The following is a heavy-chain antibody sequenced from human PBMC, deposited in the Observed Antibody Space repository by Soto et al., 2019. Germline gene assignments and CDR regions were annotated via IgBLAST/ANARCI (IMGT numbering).Heavy chain of an antibody. CDR1: GFPFAPSI. Sequence: EVQLLQSGGGLVQPGGSLTLSCGVSGFPFAPSIMSWVRQAPGKGLAWVSTISVSVGSTYSADSVQGRFTVSSDISDNTLFLRLTSLTADDTAVYFCAKRDVPHSASNAYFYDHWGRGVLVTVSS. V-gene: IGHV3-23*01. J-gene: IGHJ4*02. CDR2: ISVSVGST. D-gene: IGHD6-6*01. CDR3: AKRDVPHSASNAYFYDH.